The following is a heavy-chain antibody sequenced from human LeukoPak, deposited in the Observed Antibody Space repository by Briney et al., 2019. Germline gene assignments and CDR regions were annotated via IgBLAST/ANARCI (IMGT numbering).Heavy chain of an antibody. CDR3: ARVLRPDYDILTGYIDP. D-gene: IGHD3-9*01. CDR2: IRYDGSNK. V-gene: IGHV3-30*02. J-gene: IGHJ5*02. Sequence: GGSLRLSCAASGFTFSSYGMHWVRQAPGKGLEWVAFIRYDGSNKYYADSVKGRFTISRDNSKNTLYLQMNSLRAEDTAVYYCARVLRPDYDILTGYIDPWGQGTLVTVSS. CDR1: GFTFSSYG.